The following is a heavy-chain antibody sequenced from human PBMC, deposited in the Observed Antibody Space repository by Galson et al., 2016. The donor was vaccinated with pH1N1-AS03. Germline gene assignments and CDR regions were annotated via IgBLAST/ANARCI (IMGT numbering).Heavy chain of an antibody. CDR1: DDSIRSSLYY. CDR3: ARQGDTSMVTDYHYYHMDV. CDR2: MDHSGSS. D-gene: IGHD5-18*01. J-gene: IGHJ6*03. Sequence: ETLSLTCIVADDSIRSSLYYWGWIRQSTGKGLEWIGSMDHSGSSYYNPSLQSRVTMSVDLSKRHFSLNLPSVTAVDTGVYYCARQGDTSMVTDYHYYHMDVWGKGTTVTVSS. V-gene: IGHV4-39*01.